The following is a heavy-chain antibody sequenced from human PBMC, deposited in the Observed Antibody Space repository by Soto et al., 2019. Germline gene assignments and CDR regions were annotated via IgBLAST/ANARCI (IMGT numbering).Heavy chain of an antibody. V-gene: IGHV4-31*03. CDR2: IYYSGST. Sequence: QVQLQASCPGLVKPSQTLSLTCTVSGGSISSGGYYWSWIRQHPGKGLEWIGYIYYSGSTYYNPSLKSRVTISVDTSKNQFSLKLSSVTAADTAVYYCATGRQQPEVGNWFAPWGQGTLVTVSS. CDR3: ATGRQQPEVGNWFAP. CDR1: GGSISSGGYY. D-gene: IGHD6-13*01. J-gene: IGHJ5*02.